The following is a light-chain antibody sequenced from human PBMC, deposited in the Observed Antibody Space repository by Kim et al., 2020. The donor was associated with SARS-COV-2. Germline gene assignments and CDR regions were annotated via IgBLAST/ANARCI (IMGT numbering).Light chain of an antibody. CDR2: VGTGGIVG. J-gene: IGLJ2*01. CDR1: SGYSNYK. CDR3: GADHGSGSNFVVI. V-gene: IGLV9-49*01. Sequence: CPLSSGYSNYKVDWYQQRPGKGPRFVMRVGTGGIVGSKGDGIPDRFSVLGSGLNRYLIIKNIQEEDESDYNCGADHGSGSNFVVIFGGGTQLTVL.